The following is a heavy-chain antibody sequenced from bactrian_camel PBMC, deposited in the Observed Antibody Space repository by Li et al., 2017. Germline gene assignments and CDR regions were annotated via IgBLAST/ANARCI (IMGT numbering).Heavy chain of an antibody. D-gene: IGHD3*01. V-gene: IGHV3S53*01. J-gene: IGHJ7*01. Sequence: HAQLVESGGGSVQAGGSLRLSCAASGFTYSMNCMGWFRQAPGKEREGVAAIDSDGTAHYVDSVKGRFTISKDNAKNTLYLEMNNLKPEDTAMYYCATELEATHCSGGPEDHWGLYGLRHGLLGQGNPGHRL. CDR1: GFTYSMNC. CDR2: IDSDGTA.